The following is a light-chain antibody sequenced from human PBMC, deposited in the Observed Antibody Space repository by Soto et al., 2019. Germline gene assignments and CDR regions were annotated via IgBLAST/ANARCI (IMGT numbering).Light chain of an antibody. CDR1: QSLNSNY. V-gene: IGKV3-20*01. Sequence: EIVLTQSPGILSLSPGERTTLSXRXSQSLNSNYLAWFXXKHGQAXRXXIYGASSRATGIPDRFSGSGSGTDLTITISRLEPEDCEVYYCQQYGRSPTTFGQGTKVDIK. CDR2: GAS. CDR3: QQYGRSPTT. J-gene: IGKJ1*01.